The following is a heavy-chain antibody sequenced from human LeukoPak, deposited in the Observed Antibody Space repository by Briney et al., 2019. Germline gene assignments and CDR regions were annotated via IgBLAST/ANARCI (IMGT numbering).Heavy chain of an antibody. CDR1: GFTFNYAW. CDR3: ARAGAVYYDSSGYYYPAAFDI. D-gene: IGHD3-22*01. Sequence: GGSLRLSCAASGFTFNYAWMSWVRQAPGKGLEWVSVIYSGGSTYYADSVKGRFTISRDNSKNTLYLQMNSLRAEDTAVYYCARAGAVYYDSSGYYYPAAFDIWGQGTMVTVSS. CDR2: IYSGGST. J-gene: IGHJ3*02. V-gene: IGHV3-53*01.